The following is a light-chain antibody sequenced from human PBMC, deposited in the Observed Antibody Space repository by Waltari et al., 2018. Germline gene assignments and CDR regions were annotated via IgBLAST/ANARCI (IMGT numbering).Light chain of an antibody. Sequence: DIVMTQSPDSLAVSLGERAPINCKSSQSVLYSSKNKNYLALYQQKPGQPPKLLIYWASTRESGVPDRFSGSGSGTDFTLTISSLQAEDVAVYYCQQYYSTPRTFGQGTKVEIK. CDR1: QSVLYSSKNKNY. CDR3: QQYYSTPRT. V-gene: IGKV4-1*01. CDR2: WAS. J-gene: IGKJ1*01.